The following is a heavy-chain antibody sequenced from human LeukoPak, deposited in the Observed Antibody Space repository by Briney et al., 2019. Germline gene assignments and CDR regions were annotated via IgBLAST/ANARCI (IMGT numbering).Heavy chain of an antibody. CDR1: GFTFRTSG. V-gene: IGHV3-30*04. Sequence: PGGSLRLSCATSGFTFRTSGVHWVRQAPGKGLEWVALMSSDGINTYYADSVKGRFTVSRDSSKDILYLQMNSLRADDTAIYYRAKDHAGSGRAFEYWGQGTLVTVSS. CDR2: MSSDGINT. J-gene: IGHJ4*02. D-gene: IGHD3-10*01. CDR3: AKDHAGSGRAFEY.